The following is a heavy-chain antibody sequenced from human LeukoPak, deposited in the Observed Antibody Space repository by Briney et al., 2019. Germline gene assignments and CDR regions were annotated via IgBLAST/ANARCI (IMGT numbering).Heavy chain of an antibody. J-gene: IGHJ4*02. CDR1: GFTFSSYA. CDR2: ISYDGSNK. V-gene: IGHV3-30*04. D-gene: IGHD1-26*01. CDR3: AILVGATSTGFDY. Sequence: GGSLRLSCAASGFTFSSYAMHWVRQAPGKGLEWVAVISYDGSNKYYADSVKGRFTISRDNAKNSLYLQMNSLRAEDTAVYYCAILVGATSTGFDYWGQGTLVTVSS.